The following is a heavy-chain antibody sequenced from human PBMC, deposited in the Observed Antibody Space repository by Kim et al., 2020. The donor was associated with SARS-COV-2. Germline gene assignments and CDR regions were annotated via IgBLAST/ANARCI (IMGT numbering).Heavy chain of an antibody. Sequence: GGSLRLSCTASGFTFGDYAMSWFRQAPGKGLEWVGFIRSKAYGWTTEYAASVKGRFTISRDDSKSIAYLQMNSLKTEDTAVYYCTRLDFWSGYYPDYWGQGPLVTVSS. D-gene: IGHD3-3*01. CDR2: IRSKAYGWTT. CDR1: GFTFGDYA. J-gene: IGHJ4*02. CDR3: TRLDFWSGYYPDY. V-gene: IGHV3-49*03.